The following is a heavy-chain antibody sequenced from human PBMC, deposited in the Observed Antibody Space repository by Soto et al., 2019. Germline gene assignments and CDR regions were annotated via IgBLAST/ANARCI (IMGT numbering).Heavy chain of an antibody. CDR1: GGSISSGGYY. D-gene: IGHD3-3*01. Sequence: SETLSLTCTVSGGSISSGGYYWSWIRQHPGKGLEWIGYIYYSGSTYYNPSLKSRVTISVDTSKNQFSLKLSSVTAADTAVYYCARGGSPGVVIFSGSWFDPWGKGTLVTVSS. V-gene: IGHV4-31*03. CDR3: ARGGSPGVVIFSGSWFDP. CDR2: IYYSGST. J-gene: IGHJ5*02.